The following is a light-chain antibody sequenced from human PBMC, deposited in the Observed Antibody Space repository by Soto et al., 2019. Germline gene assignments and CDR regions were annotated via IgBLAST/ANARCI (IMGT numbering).Light chain of an antibody. CDR3: SSYTSSSTLV. CDR1: SSDVGGYNY. CDR2: DVS. J-gene: IGLJ2*01. V-gene: IGLV2-14*01. Sequence: QSVLTQPASVSGSPGQSITISCTGTSSDVGGYNYVSWYQQHPGKAPKFMIYDVSNRPSGVSNRFSGSKSGNTASLTISVLQDEDEADYYCSSYTSSSTLVFGGGTKLTVL.